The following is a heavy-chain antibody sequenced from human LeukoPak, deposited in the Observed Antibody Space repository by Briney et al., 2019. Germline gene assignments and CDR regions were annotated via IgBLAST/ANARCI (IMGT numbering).Heavy chain of an antibody. J-gene: IGHJ6*02. CDR1: GFTFSSYA. CDR3: AKDLAYSNYDLKYGMDV. D-gene: IGHD4-11*01. V-gene: IGHV3-23*01. Sequence: GGSLRLSCAASGFTFSSYAMNWVRQAPGKGLEWVSSISDSGGSTYYTDSVKGRFTISRDNSKNTLYLQMNSLRAEDTAVYYCAKDLAYSNYDLKYGMDVWGQGTTVTVSS. CDR2: ISDSGGST.